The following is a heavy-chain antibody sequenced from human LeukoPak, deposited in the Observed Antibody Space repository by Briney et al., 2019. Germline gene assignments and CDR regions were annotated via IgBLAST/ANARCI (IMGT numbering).Heavy chain of an antibody. D-gene: IGHD4-17*01. J-gene: IGHJ5*02. CDR1: GFTFSSYA. CDR3: ARGYYGDYIGFDNWFDP. Sequence: GGSLRFSCAASGFTFSSYAMSWVRQAPGKGLEWVSAISGSGGSTYYADSVKGRFTISRDNAKNSLYLQVNSLRAEDTAVYYCARGYYGDYIGFDNWFDPWGQGTLVTVSS. CDR2: ISGSGGST. V-gene: IGHV3-23*01.